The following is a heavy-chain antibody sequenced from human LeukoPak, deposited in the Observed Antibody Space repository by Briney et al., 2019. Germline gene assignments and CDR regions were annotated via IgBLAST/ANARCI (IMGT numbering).Heavy chain of an antibody. Sequence: PGGSLSLSCATSGFTFSTYGMHWVRQAPGKGLEWVSYISGSSTSIYHADSVKGRFTISRDNAKNSLYLQMNSLRAEDTAVYYCARDVGYRSWFDPWGQGTLVIVSS. CDR2: ISGSSTSI. D-gene: IGHD5-18*01. CDR3: ARDVGYRSWFDP. V-gene: IGHV3-48*01. CDR1: GFTFSTYG. J-gene: IGHJ5*02.